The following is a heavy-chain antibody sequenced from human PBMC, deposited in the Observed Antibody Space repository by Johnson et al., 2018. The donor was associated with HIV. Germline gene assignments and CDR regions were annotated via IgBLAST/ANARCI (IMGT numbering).Heavy chain of an antibody. D-gene: IGHD3-16*01. J-gene: IGHJ3*02. CDR1: GFTVSSNY. Sequence: VQLVESGGGLVQPGGSPRLSCAASGFTVSSNYMSWVRQAPGKGLEWVSVIYSGGSTYYADSVKGRFTISRDNSKNTLYLKMNSLRAEDTAVYYCARGGKRVMAAFDIWGRGTMVTVSS. CDR3: ARGGKRVMAAFDI. V-gene: IGHV3-66*01. CDR2: IYSGGST.